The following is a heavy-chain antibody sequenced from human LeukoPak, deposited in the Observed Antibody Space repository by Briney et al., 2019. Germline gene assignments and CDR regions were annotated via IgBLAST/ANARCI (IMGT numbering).Heavy chain of an antibody. CDR2: IYYSGIT. V-gene: IGHV4-39*01. CDR1: GGSISSSAYY. J-gene: IGHJ4*02. CDR3: VRHTAMGSPLHY. Sequence: SETLSLTCTVSGGSISSSAYYWGWIRQPPGKGLEWIGSIYYSGITYDNPPLKTRVIMSVDTSKNQFSLKLSSVTAADTAVYYCVRHTAMGSPLHYWGQGTLVTVSS. D-gene: IGHD5-18*01.